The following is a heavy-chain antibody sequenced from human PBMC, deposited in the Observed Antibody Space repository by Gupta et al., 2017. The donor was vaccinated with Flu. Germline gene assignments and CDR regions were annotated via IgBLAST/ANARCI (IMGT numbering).Heavy chain of an antibody. CDR3: ARLDVRWQQLGIDY. D-gene: IGHD6-13*01. V-gene: IGHV4-39*01. Sequence: QLPLQESGPGLVKPSETLSLTCTVSGGSISSSSYYWGWIRQPPGKGLGWIGSIYYSGSTYYNPSLKSRVTISVDTSKNQFSLKLSSVTAADTAVYYCARLDVRWQQLGIDYWGQGTLVTVSS. CDR2: IYYSGST. CDR1: GGSISSSSYY. J-gene: IGHJ4*02.